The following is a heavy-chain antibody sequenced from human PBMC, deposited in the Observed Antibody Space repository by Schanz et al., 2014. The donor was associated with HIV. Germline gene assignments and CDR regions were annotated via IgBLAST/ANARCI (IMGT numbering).Heavy chain of an antibody. V-gene: IGHV3-30*18. Sequence: VQLLESGGGLVQPGGSLRLSCAASGFTFSSYGMSWVRQAPGKGLEWVAVISYDGSNKYYADSVKGRFTISRDNSKNTLYLQMNSLRAEDTAVYYCAKDRITGTTGVPYYYYGMDVWGQGTTVTVSS. J-gene: IGHJ6*02. D-gene: IGHD1-7*01. CDR2: ISYDGSNK. CDR3: AKDRITGTTGVPYYYYGMDV. CDR1: GFTFSSYG.